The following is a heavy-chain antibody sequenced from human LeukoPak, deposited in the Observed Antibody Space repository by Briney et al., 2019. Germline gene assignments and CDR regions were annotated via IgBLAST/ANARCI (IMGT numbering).Heavy chain of an antibody. V-gene: IGHV5-51*01. Sequence: GESLKISCKGSGYSFTSYWIAWVRQMPGKGLEWMGIIYPGDSYTTYSPSFQGQVTISADKSVSTAYLQWRSLKASDTAMYYCARRSGSDALDIWGQGTMVTVSS. J-gene: IGHJ3*02. CDR3: ARRSGSDALDI. CDR2: IYPGDSYT. CDR1: GYSFTSYW. D-gene: IGHD3-10*01.